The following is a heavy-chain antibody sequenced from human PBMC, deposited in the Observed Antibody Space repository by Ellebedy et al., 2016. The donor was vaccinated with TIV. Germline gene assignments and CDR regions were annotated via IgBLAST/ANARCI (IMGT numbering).Heavy chain of an antibody. V-gene: IGHV3-23*01. CDR2: ITNSGAGT. D-gene: IGHD3-10*01. CDR3: RAYGSGSRRAFEH. Sequence: PGGSLRLSCAASGFTFSDYDMSWVRQAPGKGPEWVSAITNSGAGTYYGNSVKGRFTISRDNSKNTVYLQMNSLRAEETALYYCRAYGSGSRRAFEHWGQGTLVTVSS. CDR1: GFTFSDYD. J-gene: IGHJ4*02.